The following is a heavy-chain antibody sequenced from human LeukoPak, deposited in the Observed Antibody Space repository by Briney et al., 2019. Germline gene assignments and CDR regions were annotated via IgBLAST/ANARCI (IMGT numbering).Heavy chain of an antibody. V-gene: IGHV1-2*02. CDR1: GYTFTGYY. J-gene: IGHJ5*02. CDR3: ARVVLLWFGELRWFDP. D-gene: IGHD3-10*01. Sequence: ASVKVSCKASGYTFTGYYMHWVRQAPGQGLEWMGWINPNSGGTNYAQKFQGRVTKTRDTSISTAYMELSRLRSDDTAVYYCARVVLLWFGELRWFDPWGQGTLVTVSS. CDR2: INPNSGGT.